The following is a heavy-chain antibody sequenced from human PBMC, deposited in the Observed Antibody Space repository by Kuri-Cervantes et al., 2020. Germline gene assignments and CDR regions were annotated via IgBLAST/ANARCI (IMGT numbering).Heavy chain of an antibody. CDR1: GYTFTGYY. CDR3: ARDGGKPNYYYFMDV. V-gene: IGHV1-2*04. Sequence: ASVKVSCKASGYTFTGYYMHWVRQAPGQGLEWMGWINPNSGGTNYAQKFQGWVTMTTDTSTSTAYMELRSLSSDDTAVYFCARDGGKPNYYYFMDVWGKGTTVTVSS. J-gene: IGHJ6*03. D-gene: IGHD2-15*01. CDR2: INPNSGGT.